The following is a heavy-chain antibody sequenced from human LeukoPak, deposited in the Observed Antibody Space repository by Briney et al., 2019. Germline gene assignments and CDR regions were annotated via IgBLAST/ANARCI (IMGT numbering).Heavy chain of an antibody. D-gene: IGHD1-26*01. CDR1: GFTFSSYS. Sequence: GGSLRLSCAASGFTFSSYSMNWVRQAPGKGLEWVSSISSSSSYIYYADSVKGRFTISRDNAKNSLYLQMNSLRAEDTAVHYCARAVLVGATTPLIDYWGQGTLVTVSS. CDR3: ARAVLVGATTPLIDY. CDR2: ISSSSSYI. J-gene: IGHJ4*02. V-gene: IGHV3-21*01.